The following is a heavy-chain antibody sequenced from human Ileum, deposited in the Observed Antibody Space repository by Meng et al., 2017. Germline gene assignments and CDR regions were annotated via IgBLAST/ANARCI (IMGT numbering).Heavy chain of an antibody. V-gene: IGHV6-1*01. Sequence: QVQLQQSVPGRGKPSQTLSLTCAISGDSVSSNSAAWNWIRQSPSRGLEWLGRTYYRSKWYNDYAVSVKSRITINPDTSKNQFSLQLNSVTPEDTAVYYCAKDGTSGSYLGLYYWGQGTLVTVSS. CDR3: AKDGTSGSYLGLYY. D-gene: IGHD1-26*01. J-gene: IGHJ4*02. CDR2: TYYRSKWYN. CDR1: GDSVSSNSAA.